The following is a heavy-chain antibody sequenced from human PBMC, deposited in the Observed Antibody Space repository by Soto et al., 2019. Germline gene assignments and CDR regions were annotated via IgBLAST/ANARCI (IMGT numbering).Heavy chain of an antibody. V-gene: IGHV3-53*01. CDR1: GFTVSSNY. CDR3: ARDRVEGRYREYFQH. J-gene: IGHJ1*01. CDR2: IYSGGSR. D-gene: IGHD3-16*02. Sequence: EVQLVESGGGLIQPGGSLRLSCAASGFTVSSNYMSWVRQAPGKGLEWVSGIYSGGSRYYADSLKGGFTISRDNSKNTLYLQMNMLRAEDTAVYYCARDRVEGRYREYFQHWGQCTLVTVSS.